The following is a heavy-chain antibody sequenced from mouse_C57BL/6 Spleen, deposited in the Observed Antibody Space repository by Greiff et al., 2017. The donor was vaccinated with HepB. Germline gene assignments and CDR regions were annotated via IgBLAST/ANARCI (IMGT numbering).Heavy chain of an antibody. D-gene: IGHD2-4*01. J-gene: IGHJ2*01. CDR1: GYTFTDYN. Sequence: VQLQQSGPELVKPGASVKIPCKASGYTFTDYNMDWVKQSHGKSLEWIGDINPNNGGTIYNQKFKGKATLTVDKYSSTAYMELRSLTSEDTAVYYCARIYYDYDGGEFYFDYWGQGTTLTVSS. CDR3: ARIYYDYDGGEFYFDY. V-gene: IGHV1-18*01. CDR2: INPNNGGT.